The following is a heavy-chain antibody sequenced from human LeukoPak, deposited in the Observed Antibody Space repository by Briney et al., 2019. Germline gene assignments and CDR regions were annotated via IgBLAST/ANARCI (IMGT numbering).Heavy chain of an antibody. CDR2: IKQDGSEK. Sequence: PGGSLRLSCAASGFTFNGYWMSWVRQAPGKGLEWVANIKQDGSEKYYVDSVRGRVTISRDNAENSLYLQMNSLRAEDTAVYYCARDITGTDCFDYWGQGTLVTVSS. CDR1: GFTFNGYW. CDR3: ARDITGTDCFDY. V-gene: IGHV3-7*01. J-gene: IGHJ4*02. D-gene: IGHD1-20*01.